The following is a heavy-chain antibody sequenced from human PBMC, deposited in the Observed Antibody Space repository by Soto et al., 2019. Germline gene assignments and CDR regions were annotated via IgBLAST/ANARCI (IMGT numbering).Heavy chain of an antibody. CDR1: GVSISSSSNY. D-gene: IGHD2-21*01. J-gene: IGHJ4*02. Sequence: PSETLSLTCAVSGVSISSSSNYWGWIRHPPGKGLEWIGSIYYRGGTYYNPSLKIRVTISVATSKNQFSLKLTSVTAADTAVYYCASLPAYCGGDCFDYWGQGTLVTVSS. V-gene: IGHV4-39*01. CDR2: IYYRGGT. CDR3: ASLPAYCGGDCFDY.